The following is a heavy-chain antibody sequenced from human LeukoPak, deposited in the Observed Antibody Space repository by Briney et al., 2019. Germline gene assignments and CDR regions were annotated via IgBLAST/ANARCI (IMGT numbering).Heavy chain of an antibody. CDR2: ISYDGSNK. CDR1: GFTFSSYA. V-gene: IGHV3-30-3*01. D-gene: IGHD6-13*01. Sequence: GGSLRLPCAASGFTFSSYAMHWVRQAPGKGLEWVAVISYDGSNKYYADSVKGRFTISRDNSKNTLYLQMNSLRAEDTAVYYCARVKAAAGFRTYYYGMDVWGQGTTVTVSS. J-gene: IGHJ6*02. CDR3: ARVKAAAGFRTYYYGMDV.